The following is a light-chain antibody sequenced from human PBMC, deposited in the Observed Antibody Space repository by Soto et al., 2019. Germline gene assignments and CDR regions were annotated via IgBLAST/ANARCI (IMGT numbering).Light chain of an antibody. CDR1: QSVSSNN. J-gene: IGKJ3*01. CDR2: GAS. Sequence: EIVLTQSPGTLSLSPGERATLSCRASQSVSSNNLAWYQQRPGQAPRVVIYGASTRATGIPERFSGSGSGTDFILTISRLEPEDLAVYYCQQYGRSPFTFGPGTKVDIK. CDR3: QQYGRSPFT. V-gene: IGKV3-20*01.